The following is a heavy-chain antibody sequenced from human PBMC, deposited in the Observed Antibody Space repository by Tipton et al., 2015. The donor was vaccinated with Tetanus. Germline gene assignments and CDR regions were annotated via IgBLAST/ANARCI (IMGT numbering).Heavy chain of an antibody. D-gene: IGHD2-15*01. CDR2: VSPGDTDA. Sequence: QLVQSGPEVKKPGESLKISCQTSGYTFANYWIGWVRQMPGQGLEWVGIVSPGDTDARYSPSFQGRVTISADTSISTAYLQWSSLKASDTAIYYCARRRSAVLGCSYHWYFDLWGRGTLVTVSS. J-gene: IGHJ2*01. CDR1: GYTFANYW. V-gene: IGHV5-51*01. CDR3: ARRRSAVLGCSYHWYFDL.